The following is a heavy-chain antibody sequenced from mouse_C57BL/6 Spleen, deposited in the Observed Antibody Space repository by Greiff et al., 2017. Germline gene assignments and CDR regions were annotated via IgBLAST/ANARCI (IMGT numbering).Heavy chain of an antibody. CDR2: INPSSGYT. J-gene: IGHJ2*01. CDR1: GYTFTDYE. V-gene: IGHV1-7*01. CDR3: ARGPIDGYYFDY. Sequence: QVQLKQSGAELVRPGASVTLSCKASGYTFTDYEMHWVKQRPGQGLEWIGYINPSSGYTKYNQKFKDKATLTADKSSSTAYMQLSSLTYEDSAVYYCARGPIDGYYFDYWGQGTTLTVSS. D-gene: IGHD2-3*01.